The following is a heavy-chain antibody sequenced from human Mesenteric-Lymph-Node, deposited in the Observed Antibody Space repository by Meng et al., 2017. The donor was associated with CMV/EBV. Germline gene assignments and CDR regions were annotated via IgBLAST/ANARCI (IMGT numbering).Heavy chain of an antibody. V-gene: IGHV4-61*02. J-gene: IGHJ5*02. CDR1: GGSISSGAYH. CDR2: MFTSGSA. Sequence: QMQLQESGPGLVKPSQTLSLPCLVSGGSISSGAYHWSWIRQPAGKGLEWIGQMFTSGSANYNPSLQSRVTMSTDTSKNQFSLNLSSVTAADTAVYYCARPHYYGSGSSPWFDPWGQGTLVTVSS. D-gene: IGHD3-10*01. CDR3: ARPHYYGSGSSPWFDP.